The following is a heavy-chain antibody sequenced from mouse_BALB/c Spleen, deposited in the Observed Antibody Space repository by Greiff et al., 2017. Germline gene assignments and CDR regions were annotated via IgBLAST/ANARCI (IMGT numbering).Heavy chain of an antibody. Sequence: EVKVVESGAELVKPGASVKLSCTASGFNIKDTYMHWVKQRPEQGLEWIGRIDPANGNTKYDPKFQGKATITADTSSNTAYLQLSSLTSEDTAVYYCARNWFAYWGQGTLVTVSA. V-gene: IGHV14-3*02. CDR3: ARNWFAY. J-gene: IGHJ3*01. CDR2: IDPANGNT. CDR1: GFNIKDTY.